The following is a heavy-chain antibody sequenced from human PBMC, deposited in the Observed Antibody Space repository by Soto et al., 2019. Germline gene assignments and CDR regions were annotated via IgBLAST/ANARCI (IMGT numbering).Heavy chain of an antibody. V-gene: IGHV3-7*05. CDR1: GFTLSSHY. Sequence: EVQLVESGGGLVQPGGSLRLSCAVSGFTLSSHYMSWVRPAPGQGLEWVAAMNPDGREKYYVDSLKGRFTISRDDAQNSLYLEMSSLRVEDTAVYYCVRGGASEFWGQGTLVAVSS. D-gene: IGHD1-26*01. CDR2: MNPDGREK. CDR3: VRGGASEF. J-gene: IGHJ4*02.